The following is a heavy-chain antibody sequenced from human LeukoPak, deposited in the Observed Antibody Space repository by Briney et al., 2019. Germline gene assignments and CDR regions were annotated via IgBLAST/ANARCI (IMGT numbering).Heavy chain of an antibody. CDR1: GGSISSYY. D-gene: IGHD1-26*01. CDR2: IFAGGST. CDR3: ARVETTTFRSPAFDY. Sequence: PSETLSLTCTVSGGSISSYYWTWIRQPAGKGLEWIGRIFAGGSTDYNLSLKSRLTMSVDTSKNQFSLRLSSVTAADTAVYYCARVETTTFRSPAFDYWGQGTLVTVSS. V-gene: IGHV4-4*07. J-gene: IGHJ4*02.